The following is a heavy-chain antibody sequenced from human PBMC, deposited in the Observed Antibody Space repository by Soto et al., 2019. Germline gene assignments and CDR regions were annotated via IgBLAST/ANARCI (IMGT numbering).Heavy chain of an antibody. CDR2: INGGNGNT. CDR3: AKAEDDILTAYPYYFDY. CDR1: GNTVPNYA. D-gene: IGHD3-9*01. V-gene: IGHV1-3*01. Sequence: ASVKVSCKASGNTVPNYAIHWVRQAPGQRLEWMGWINGGNGNTYYSEHFQGRVTFTSDTSASTVYMQLSSLTSDDTAVYYCAKAEDDILTAYPYYFDYWGQGTLVTSPQ. J-gene: IGHJ4*02.